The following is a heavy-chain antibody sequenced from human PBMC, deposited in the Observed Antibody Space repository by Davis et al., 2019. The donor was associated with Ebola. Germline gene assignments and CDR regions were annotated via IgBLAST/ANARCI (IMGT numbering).Heavy chain of an antibody. D-gene: IGHD3-3*01. Sequence: SQTLSLTCAVYGGSFSGYCWSWIRQPPGKGLEWIGYIFHGANTYYNPSLKSRVAISVDRSKDHFSLELTSVTAADTAVYFCARAPVFGVVTSAFDVWGNGTMVTVSS. CDR3: ARAPVFGVVTSAFDV. J-gene: IGHJ3*01. CDR1: GGSFSGYC. V-gene: IGHV4-34*12. CDR2: IFHGANT.